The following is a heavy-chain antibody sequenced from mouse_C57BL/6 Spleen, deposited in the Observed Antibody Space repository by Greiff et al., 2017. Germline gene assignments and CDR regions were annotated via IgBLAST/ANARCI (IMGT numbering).Heavy chain of an antibody. Sequence: QVQLQQPGAELVMPGASVKLSCKASGYTFTSYWMHWVKQRPGQGLEWIGEIDPSDSYTNYNQKFKGKSTLTVDKSSSTAYMQLSSLTSEDSAVYYCARPSRPDYGSSYPGIHYYAMDYWGQGTSVTVSS. J-gene: IGHJ4*01. V-gene: IGHV1-69*01. CDR3: ARPSRPDYGSSYPGIHYYAMDY. D-gene: IGHD1-1*01. CDR1: GYTFTSYW. CDR2: IDPSDSYT.